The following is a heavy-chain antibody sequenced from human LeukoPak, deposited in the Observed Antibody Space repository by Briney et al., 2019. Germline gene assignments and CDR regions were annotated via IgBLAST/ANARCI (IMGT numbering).Heavy chain of an antibody. CDR1: GFTFSSYW. D-gene: IGHD4-23*01. Sequence: GGSLRLSCAASGFTFSSYWMNWVRQAPGKGLVWVSRIASDGCSTTYADSVKGRFSISRDNAKNTLYLQMNSLRVEDTAVYYCARGRPHGNDYWGQGTLVTVSS. CDR3: ARGRPHGNDY. V-gene: IGHV3-74*01. CDR2: IASDGCST. J-gene: IGHJ4*02.